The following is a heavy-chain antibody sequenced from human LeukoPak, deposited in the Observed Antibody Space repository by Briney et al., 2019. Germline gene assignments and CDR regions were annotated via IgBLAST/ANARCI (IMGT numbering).Heavy chain of an antibody. Sequence: SETLSLTCTISGGSISSSSYYWGWIRQPPGKGLEWIGSIYYSGSTYYNPSLKSRVTISVDTSKNQLSLKLSSVTAADTAVYYCAREIRPSLGSWGQGTLVTVSS. CDR1: GGSISSSSYY. D-gene: IGHD6-6*01. CDR2: IYYSGST. J-gene: IGHJ4*02. CDR3: AREIRPSLGS. V-gene: IGHV4-39*07.